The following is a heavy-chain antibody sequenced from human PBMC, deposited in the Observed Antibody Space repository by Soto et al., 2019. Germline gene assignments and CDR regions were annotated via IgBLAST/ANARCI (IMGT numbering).Heavy chain of an antibody. Sequence: PGGSLRLSCAASGFTFSSYSMNWVRQAPGKGLEWVSSISSSSSYIYYADSVKGRFTISRDNAKNSLYLQMNSLRAEDTAVYYCARDMSYYDFWSGYTYGYHLQSPGYNYFDPWGQGTLVTVSS. J-gene: IGHJ5*02. V-gene: IGHV3-21*01. D-gene: IGHD3-3*01. CDR3: ARDMSYYDFWSGYTYGYHLQSPGYNYFDP. CDR2: ISSSSSYI. CDR1: GFTFSSYS.